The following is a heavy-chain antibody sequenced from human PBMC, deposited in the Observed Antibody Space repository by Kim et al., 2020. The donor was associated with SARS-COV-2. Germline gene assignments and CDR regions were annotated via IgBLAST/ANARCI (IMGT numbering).Heavy chain of an antibody. V-gene: IGHV4-39*01. D-gene: IGHD4-17*01. Sequence: SETLSLTCSASGDSISSTTYYWGWIRQPPGKGLEWIASIYYSGSAKYNPSLKSRVSISVDTSKNQFSLKLNSVTAADTAIYYCARHFDYPIAFVIWGQGTMVAVSS. CDR2: IYYSGSA. J-gene: IGHJ3*02. CDR3: ARHFDYPIAFVI. CDR1: GDSISSTTYY.